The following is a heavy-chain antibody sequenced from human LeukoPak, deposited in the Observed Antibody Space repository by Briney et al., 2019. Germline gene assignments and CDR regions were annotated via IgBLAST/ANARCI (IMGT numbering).Heavy chain of an antibody. CDR1: GFIISDYA. D-gene: IGHD6-13*01. Sequence: RGSLRLSCSASGFIISDYAMHWVRQAPGKGLEYVSAISANGGSTYYADSVKGRFTISRDTSKNTLYLQLSSLRAEDTAMYHCVKDLYKGDTASWYFFHYWGQGTLVTVSS. J-gene: IGHJ4*02. CDR3: VKDLYKGDTASWYFFHY. CDR2: ISANGGST. V-gene: IGHV3-64D*06.